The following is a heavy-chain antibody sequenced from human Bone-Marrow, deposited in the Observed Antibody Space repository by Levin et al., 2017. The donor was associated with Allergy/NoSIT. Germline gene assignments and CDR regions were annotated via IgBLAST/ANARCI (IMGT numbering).Heavy chain of an antibody. Sequence: ASVKVSCKASGYTFTGYYMHWVRQAPGQGLEWMGWINPNSGGTNYAQKFQGRVTMTRDTSISTAYMELSRLRSDDTAVYYCARDSGETRGTMVRGVIPYDAFDIWGQGTMVTVSS. CDR1: GYTFTGYY. CDR2: INPNSGGT. V-gene: IGHV1-2*02. CDR3: ARDSGETRGTMVRGVIPYDAFDI. D-gene: IGHD3-10*01. J-gene: IGHJ3*02.